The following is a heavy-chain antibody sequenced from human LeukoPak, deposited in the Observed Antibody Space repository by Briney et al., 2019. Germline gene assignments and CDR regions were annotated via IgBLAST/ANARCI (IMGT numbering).Heavy chain of an antibody. CDR2: IYDSGGT. Sequence: NTSETLSLTCAGYGGSFSGYYWSWIRQPPGKGLEWIGYIYDSGGTNYNPSLKSRVTISVDTSKNQFSLKLSSVTAADMAVYYCARVGGTNYYYYGMDVWGQGTTVTVSS. CDR3: ARVGGTNYYYYGMDV. V-gene: IGHV4-59*01. D-gene: IGHD3-10*01. J-gene: IGHJ6*02. CDR1: GGSFSGYY.